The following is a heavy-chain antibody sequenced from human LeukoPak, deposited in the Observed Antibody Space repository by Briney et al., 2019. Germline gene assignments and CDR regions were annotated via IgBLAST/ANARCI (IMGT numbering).Heavy chain of an antibody. D-gene: IGHD6-13*01. V-gene: IGHV1-69*13. CDR1: GGTFSSYA. CDR2: IIPILGTA. CDR3: ARKSSSWYLDAFDI. J-gene: IGHJ3*02. Sequence: GASVKVSCKASGGTFSSYAISWVRQAPGQGLEWMGGIIPILGTANYAQKFQGRVTITADESTSTAYMELSSLRSEDTAVYYCARKSSSWYLDAFDIWGQGTMVTVSS.